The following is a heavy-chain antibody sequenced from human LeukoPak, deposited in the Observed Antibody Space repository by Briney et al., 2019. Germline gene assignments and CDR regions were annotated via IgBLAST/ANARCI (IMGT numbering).Heavy chain of an antibody. Sequence: SETLSLXCAVSGYSISSGYYWGWIRQPPGKGLEWIGSIYHSGSTYYNPSHKSRVTISVDTSKNQFSLKLSSVTAADTAVYYCARRLEWLDDAFDIWGQGTMVTVSS. CDR3: ARRLEWLDDAFDI. J-gene: IGHJ3*02. V-gene: IGHV4-38-2*01. D-gene: IGHD3-3*01. CDR1: GYSISSGYY. CDR2: IYHSGST.